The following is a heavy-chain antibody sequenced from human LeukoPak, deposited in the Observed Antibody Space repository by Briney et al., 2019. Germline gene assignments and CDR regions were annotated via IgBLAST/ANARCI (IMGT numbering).Heavy chain of an antibody. CDR2: IYPGDSDT. J-gene: IGHJ5*02. D-gene: IGHD2-15*01. CDR1: GYRFSSHW. Sequence: GESLKISCKGSGYRFSSHWIGWVRQMPGKGLEWMGIIYPGDSDTRYSPSFQGQVTISADKSISTAYLQWSSLKASDTAMYYCAIHRRYCSGGSCYANWFDPWGQGTLVTVSS. V-gene: IGHV5-51*01. CDR3: AIHRRYCSGGSCYANWFDP.